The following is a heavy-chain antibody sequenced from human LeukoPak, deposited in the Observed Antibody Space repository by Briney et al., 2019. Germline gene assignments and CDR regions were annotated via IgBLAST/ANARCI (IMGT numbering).Heavy chain of an antibody. CDR3: AKDYYGSGSHSSPIYFDY. Sequence: QSGGSLRLSCAASGFTFSTYAMSWVRQAPGKGLEWVSGISGGGGGTYYADSVKGRFTISRDNSKNTLYLQMNSLRAEDTAVYYCAKDYYGSGSHSSPIYFDYWGQGTLVTVSS. D-gene: IGHD3-10*01. V-gene: IGHV3-23*01. CDR1: GFTFSTYA. J-gene: IGHJ4*02. CDR2: ISGGGGGT.